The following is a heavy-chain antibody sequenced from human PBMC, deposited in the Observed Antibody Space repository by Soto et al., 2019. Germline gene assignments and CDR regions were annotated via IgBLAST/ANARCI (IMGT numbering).Heavy chain of an antibody. CDR3: AGYPHCSSTSCEYYYYYYMDV. CDR2: ISGSGGST. V-gene: IGHV3-23*01. Sequence: PGGSLRLSCAASGFTFSSYAMSWVRQAPGKGLEWVSAISGSGGSTYYADSVKGRFTISRDNSENTLYLQMNSLRAEDTAVYYCAGYPHCSSTSCEYYYYYYMDVWGKGTTVTVSS. J-gene: IGHJ6*03. D-gene: IGHD2-2*01. CDR1: GFTFSSYA.